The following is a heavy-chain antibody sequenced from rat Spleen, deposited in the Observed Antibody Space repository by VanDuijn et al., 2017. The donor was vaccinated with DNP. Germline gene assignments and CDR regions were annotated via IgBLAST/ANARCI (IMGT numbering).Heavy chain of an antibody. V-gene: IGHV5-31*01. D-gene: IGHD1-11*01. CDR2: ITGSGGNT. J-gene: IGHJ2*01. CDR1: GLTFNNYW. Sequence: EVQLVESGGDLVQPGRSLKLSCVASGLTFNNYWMAWIRQVPGKGLEWVASITGSGGNTYHPDSVKGRFTISRHNAENTLYLQMDSLWSEDTATYYCTTDFERGYWGQGVMVTVSS. CDR3: TTDFERGY.